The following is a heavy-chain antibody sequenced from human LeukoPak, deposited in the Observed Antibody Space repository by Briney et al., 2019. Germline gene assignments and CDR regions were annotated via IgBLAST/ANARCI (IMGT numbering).Heavy chain of an antibody. CDR1: GGSISSSSYY. CDR3: AGYYDFWSGYYTT. CDR2: IYYSGST. V-gene: IGHV4-61*05. Sequence: SETLSLTCTVSGGSISSSSYYWSWIRQPPGKGLEWIGYIYYSGSTNYNPSLKSRVTISVDTSKNQFSLKLSSVTAADTAVYYCAGYYDFWSGYYTTLGQGTLVTVSS. D-gene: IGHD3-3*01. J-gene: IGHJ5*02.